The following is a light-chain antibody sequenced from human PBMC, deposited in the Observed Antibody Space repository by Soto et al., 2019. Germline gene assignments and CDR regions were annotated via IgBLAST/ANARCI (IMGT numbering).Light chain of an antibody. Sequence: QSALTQPASVSGSPGQSITISCTGTSSDVGGYNYVSWYQQHPGKAPKLMIYDVSNRPSGVSNRFSGSKSGNTASLTISGLQAEDEADYYCSSFAVSNSFVFGTGTRSPS. J-gene: IGLJ1*01. CDR3: SSFAVSNSFV. CDR1: SSDVGGYNY. V-gene: IGLV2-14*01. CDR2: DVS.